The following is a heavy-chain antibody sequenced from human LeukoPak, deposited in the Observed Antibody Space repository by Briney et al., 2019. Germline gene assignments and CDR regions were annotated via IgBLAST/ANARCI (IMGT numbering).Heavy chain of an antibody. V-gene: IGHV1-8*01. Sequence: ASVKVSCKASGYTFTTYDINWVRQATGQGLEWMGWMSPNSGNTGYAQNFQGRVTMTRNTSISTAYMELSSLRSEDTAVYYCARDSSGWYHWFDPWGQGTLVTVSS. D-gene: IGHD6-19*01. CDR2: MSPNSGNT. J-gene: IGHJ5*02. CDR1: GYTFTTYD. CDR3: ARDSSGWYHWFDP.